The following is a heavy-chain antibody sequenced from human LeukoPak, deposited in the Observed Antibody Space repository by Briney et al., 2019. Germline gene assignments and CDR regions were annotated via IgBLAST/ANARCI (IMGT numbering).Heavy chain of an antibody. J-gene: IGHJ5*02. V-gene: IGHV3-23*01. CDR3: TKSPPRIAVVVAPTGWFDP. CDR1: GFAFSNYP. CDR2: ISSSGGST. Sequence: GGSLRLSCTASGFAFSNYPMSWVRQAPGKGLEWVSTISSSGGSTYYADSVKGRFTISRDNSKNTLYLQMNSLRADDTAVYYCTKSPPRIAVVVAPTGWFDPWGQGTLVTVSS. D-gene: IGHD2-15*01.